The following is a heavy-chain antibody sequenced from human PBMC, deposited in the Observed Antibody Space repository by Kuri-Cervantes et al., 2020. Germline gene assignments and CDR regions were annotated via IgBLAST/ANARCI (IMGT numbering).Heavy chain of an antibody. CDR2: INHRGST. J-gene: IGHJ4*02. CDR3: ASAFFGLVITPYFDY. V-gene: IGHV4-34*01. CDR1: IGSFSSYF. D-gene: IGHD3/OR15-3a*01. Sequence: GSLRLSCDVYIGSFSSYFWSWIRQSPGKGLEWIGEINHRGSTNYNPSLIGRVTISGDTSKKQFSLNLNSVTAADTAVYYCASAFFGLVITPYFDYWGQGTQVTVSS.